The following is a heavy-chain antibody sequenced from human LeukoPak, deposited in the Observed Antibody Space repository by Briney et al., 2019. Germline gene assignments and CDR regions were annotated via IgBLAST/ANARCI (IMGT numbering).Heavy chain of an antibody. Sequence: SETLSLTCAVSGGSLSNYYWGWVRRPPGKGLEWIAYIYHNGRTTYDPSLESRLTMSVDTSKNQFSLSLTSVTAADTAVYYCARIPSGSPRQYFDYWGQGTLVTVFS. J-gene: IGHJ4*02. CDR2: IYHNGRT. D-gene: IGHD1-26*01. V-gene: IGHV4-59*01. CDR3: ARIPSGSPRQYFDY. CDR1: GGSLSNYY.